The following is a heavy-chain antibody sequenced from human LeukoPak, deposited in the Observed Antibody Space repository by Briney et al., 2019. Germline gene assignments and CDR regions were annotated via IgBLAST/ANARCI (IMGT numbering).Heavy chain of an antibody. CDR2: ISAYNGNT. CDR3: ARDLIVVVPAAIGGNWFDP. V-gene: IGHV1-18*01. D-gene: IGHD2-2*02. CDR1: GYTFTSYG. J-gene: IGHJ5*02. Sequence: ASVKVSCKASGYTFTSYGISWVRQAPGQGLEWMGWISAYNGNTNYAQKLQGRVTMTTDTSTSTAYMELRSLRSDDTAVYYCARDLIVVVPAAIGGNWFDPRGQGTLVTVSS.